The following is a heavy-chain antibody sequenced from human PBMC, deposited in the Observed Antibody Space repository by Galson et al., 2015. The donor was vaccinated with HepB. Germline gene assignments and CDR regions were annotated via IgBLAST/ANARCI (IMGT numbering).Heavy chain of an antibody. J-gene: IGHJ4*02. CDR2: IIPILGIA. CDR1: GGTFSSYT. Sequence: SVKVSCKASGGTFSSYTISWVRQAPGQGLEWMGRIIPILGIANYAQKFQGRVTITADKSTSTAYMELSSLRSEDTAVYYCAREGAPRIDYGECYFDYWGQGTLVTVSS. V-gene: IGHV1-69*04. CDR3: AREGAPRIDYGECYFDY. D-gene: IGHD4-17*01.